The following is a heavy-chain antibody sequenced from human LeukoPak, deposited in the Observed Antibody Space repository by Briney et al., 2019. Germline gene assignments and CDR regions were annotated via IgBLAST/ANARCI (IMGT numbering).Heavy chain of an antibody. CDR1: GFTFSSYG. D-gene: IGHD6-19*01. J-gene: IGHJ4*02. Sequence: GGSLRLSCAASGFTFSSYGMHWVRQAPGKGMEWVAVIWYDGSNKYYADSVKGRFTISRDNSKNTLYLQMNSLRAEDTAVYYCARDRQWLVFGYWGQGTLVTVSS. CDR3: ARDRQWLVFGY. V-gene: IGHV3-33*01. CDR2: IWYDGSNK.